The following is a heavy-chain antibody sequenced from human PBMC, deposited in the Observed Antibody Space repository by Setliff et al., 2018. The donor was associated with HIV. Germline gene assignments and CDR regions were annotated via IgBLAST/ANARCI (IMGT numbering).Heavy chain of an antibody. D-gene: IGHD6-6*01. V-gene: IGHV4-39*01. Sequence: SETLSLTCAVSGGSISSNNYYWGWIRQPPGKGLEWIGSINYSGSTYQNPSLKSRVTISVDTSKNQYSLKLSSVTAADTAVYYCARLAASIAARRRFDYWGQGTLVTVSS. CDR3: ARLAASIAARRRFDY. J-gene: IGHJ4*02. CDR1: GGSISSNNYY. CDR2: INYSGST.